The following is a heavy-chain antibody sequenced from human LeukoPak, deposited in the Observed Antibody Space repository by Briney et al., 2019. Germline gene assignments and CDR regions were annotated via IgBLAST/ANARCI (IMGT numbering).Heavy chain of an antibody. V-gene: IGHV4-30-4*08. D-gene: IGHD6-19*01. CDR2: IYYSGST. CDR1: GDSISSGGYW. CDR3: ARDRLAVAGTDYYYYGMDV. Sequence: SETLSLTCAVSGDSISSGGYWWSWIRQPPGKGLEWIGYIYYSGSTYYNPSLKSRVTISVDTSKNQFSLKLSSVTAADTAVYYCARDRLAVAGTDYYYYGMDVWGQGTTVTVSS. J-gene: IGHJ6*02.